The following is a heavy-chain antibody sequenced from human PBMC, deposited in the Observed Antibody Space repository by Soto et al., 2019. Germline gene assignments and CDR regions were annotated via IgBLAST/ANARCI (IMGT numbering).Heavy chain of an antibody. D-gene: IGHD3-22*01. CDR3: ARESSGYPDS. Sequence: EVQLVESGGGLVQPGGSLRLSCAASGFSFSVYSMNWVRQAPGKGLEWVSYISGSSSTIYYADSVKGRFTISRDNAKNSLYLQLSSLRDEDTAIYYCARESSGYPDSWGQGTLGTGSS. CDR2: ISGSSSTI. J-gene: IGHJ4*02. V-gene: IGHV3-48*02. CDR1: GFSFSVYS.